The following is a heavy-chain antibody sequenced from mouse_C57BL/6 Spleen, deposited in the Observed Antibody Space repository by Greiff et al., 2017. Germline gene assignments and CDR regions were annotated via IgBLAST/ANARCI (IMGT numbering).Heavy chain of an antibody. V-gene: IGHV1-69*01. CDR3: ARRDYAMDY. CDR1: GYTFTSYW. J-gene: IGHJ4*01. CDR2: IDPSDSYT. Sequence: QVQLQQPGAELVMPGASVKLSCKASGYTFTSYWMHWVKQRPGQGLEWIGEIDPSDSYTNYNQKFKGKSTLTVDKSSSTAYMQLSSLTSEDSALYYCARRDYAMDYWGQGTSVTVSS.